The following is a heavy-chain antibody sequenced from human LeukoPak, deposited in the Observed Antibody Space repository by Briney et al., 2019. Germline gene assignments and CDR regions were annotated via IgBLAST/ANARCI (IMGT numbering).Heavy chain of an antibody. V-gene: IGHV5-51*01. CDR3: ARRRDGYVDY. CDR2: IYPGDSDT. J-gene: IGHJ4*02. D-gene: IGHD5-24*01. Sequence: WIRQPPGKGLEWMGVIYPGDSDTRYSPSFQGQVTISADKSISTAYLQWSSLKASDTAMYYCARRRDGYVDYWGQGTLVTVSS.